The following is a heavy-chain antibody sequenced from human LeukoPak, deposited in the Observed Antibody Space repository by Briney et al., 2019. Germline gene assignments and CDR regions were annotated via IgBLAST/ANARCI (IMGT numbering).Heavy chain of an antibody. CDR3: ARANHGDVYSSSSVVPNFDY. CDR1: GGSISSYY. D-gene: IGHD6-6*01. J-gene: IGHJ4*02. CDR2: IYYSGST. V-gene: IGHV4-59*01. Sequence: SETLSLTCTVSGGSISSYYWSWIRQPPGKGLEWIGYIYYSGSTNYNPSLKSRVTISVDTSKNQFSLKLSSVTAADTAVYYCARANHGDVYSSSSVVPNFDYWGQGTLVTVSS.